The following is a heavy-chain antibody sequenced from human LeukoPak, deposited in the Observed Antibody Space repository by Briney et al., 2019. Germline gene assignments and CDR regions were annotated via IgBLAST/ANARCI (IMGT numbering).Heavy chain of an antibody. CDR2: LSDVGTN. V-gene: IGHV4-59*01. D-gene: IGHD4-23*01. CDR1: GVSISSYY. J-gene: IGHJ5*02. Sequence: SETLSLTCAVSGVSISSYYWSWIRQHPGKGLEWIGYLSDVGTNDYNPSLKGRVTISRDTSKNQFPLRLNSVTAADAAVYYCARDKAPGGKRWFDPWGQGALVIVSS. CDR3: ARDKAPGGKRWFDP.